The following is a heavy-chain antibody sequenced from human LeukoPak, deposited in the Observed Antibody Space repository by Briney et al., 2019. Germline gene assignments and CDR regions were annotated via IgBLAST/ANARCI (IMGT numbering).Heavy chain of an antibody. D-gene: IGHD2-15*01. V-gene: IGHV3-7*01. CDR1: GFTFSSYW. CDR3: ARGPSRYCSGGSCFVVY. J-gene: IGHJ4*02. CDR2: IKQDGSEK. Sequence: GGSLRLSFAASGFTFSSYWMSWVGQAPGKGLDWVANIKQDGSEKYYVDSVKGRFTISRDNAKNSLYLQMNSLRAEDTAVYYCARGPSRYCSGGSCFVVYWGQGTLVTVSS.